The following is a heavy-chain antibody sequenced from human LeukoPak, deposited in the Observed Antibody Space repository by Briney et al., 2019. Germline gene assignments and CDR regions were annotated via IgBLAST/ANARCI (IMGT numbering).Heavy chain of an antibody. CDR3: ARYSYSASGVYYYYYIDV. Sequence: SETLSLTCPVYGGSFSGYYWSWIRQPPGKGLEWIGEIHHSGSTNYNPSLKSRVTISLDTSENQFSLKLSSVTAADTAVYYCARYSYSASGVYYYYYIDVWGKGTTVTVSS. J-gene: IGHJ6*03. CDR1: GGSFSGYY. CDR2: IHHSGST. V-gene: IGHV4-34*01. D-gene: IGHD3-10*01.